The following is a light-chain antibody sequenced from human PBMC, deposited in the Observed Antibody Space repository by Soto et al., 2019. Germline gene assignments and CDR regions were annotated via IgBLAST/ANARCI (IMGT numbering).Light chain of an antibody. CDR1: QSISRSY. CDR2: GAS. J-gene: IGKJ1*01. Sequence: EIVLTQSPATLSLSPGESATLSCRASQSISRSYLAWYQQKPGQAPRPLIFGASSRASDIPGRFSGSGSGTDFTLTISRLEPEDFAVYSCQYSGSSPTLTFGQGTKVEI. CDR3: QYSGSSPTLT. V-gene: IGKV3-20*01.